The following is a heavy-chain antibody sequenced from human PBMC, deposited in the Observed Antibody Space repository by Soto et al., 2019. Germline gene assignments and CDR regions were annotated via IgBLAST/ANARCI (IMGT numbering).Heavy chain of an antibody. D-gene: IGHD2-2*01. Sequence: SETLSLTCTVSGGSINNIDYYWGWIRQPPGKGLEWIGSIYYSGTTYYNPSLKSRVSISVDTSENQFSLRLSSVTAADTAVYYCASPPECRSTSCQGIHFQSSGYGTWGQGTLVTVSS. CDR2: IYYSGTT. CDR1: GGSINNIDYY. J-gene: IGHJ4*02. V-gene: IGHV4-39*01. CDR3: ASPPECRSTSCQGIHFQSSGYGT.